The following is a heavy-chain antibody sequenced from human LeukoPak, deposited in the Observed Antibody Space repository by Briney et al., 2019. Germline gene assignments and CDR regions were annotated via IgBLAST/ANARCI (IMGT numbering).Heavy chain of an antibody. CDR3: ARSGYYYDSSGYPHFDY. CDR1: GYTFTSYG. V-gene: IGHV1-69*06. J-gene: IGHJ4*02. CDR2: IIPIFGTA. Sequence: SVKVSCKASGYTFTSYGISWVRQAPGQGLEWMGGIIPIFGTANYAQKFQGRVTITADKSTSTAYMELSSLRSEDTAVYYCARSGYYYDSSGYPHFDYWGQGTLVTVSS. D-gene: IGHD3-22*01.